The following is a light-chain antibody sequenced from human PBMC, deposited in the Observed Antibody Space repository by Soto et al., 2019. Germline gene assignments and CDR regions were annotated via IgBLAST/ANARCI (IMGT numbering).Light chain of an antibody. CDR3: QQHGASFT. CDR2: AAV. Sequence: EVVLTQSPGTLSLSPGERATLSCRASQRLSSNYLAWYQQKPGQAPRLLIYAAVSRATDVPDRFSGSGSGTEFTLTISRLEPEDFAVYYCQQHGASFTFDPGTKVDIK. V-gene: IGKV3-20*01. J-gene: IGKJ3*01. CDR1: QRLSSNY.